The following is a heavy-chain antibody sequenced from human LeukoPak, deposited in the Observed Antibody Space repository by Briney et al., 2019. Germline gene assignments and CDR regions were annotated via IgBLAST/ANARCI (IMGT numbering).Heavy chain of an antibody. CDR2: VSESGVGT. CDR1: GFTFSTYV. CDR3: AELGITMIGGV. Sequence: GGSLRLSCVASGFTFSTYVMGWVRQVPGKGLDWVSSVSESGVGTYYADSVKGRFTISRDNAKNSLYLQMNSLRAEDTAVYYCAELGITMIGGVWGKGTTVTISS. J-gene: IGHJ6*04. V-gene: IGHV3-23*01. D-gene: IGHD3-10*02.